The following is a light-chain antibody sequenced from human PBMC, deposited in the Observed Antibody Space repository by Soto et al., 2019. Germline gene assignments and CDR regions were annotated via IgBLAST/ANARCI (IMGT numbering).Light chain of an antibody. CDR1: RSISSY. CDR2: GAS. V-gene: IGKV3-11*01. Sequence: EIVVTPPPATLVCSPEGRGTIIYRASRSISSYLAWYQRKPGQAPRLLIYGASNRATGIPARFSGSGSGTDFTLTISSLEPEDFAVYYCQQRSNWPPTFGQGTRLEIK. CDR3: QQRSNWPPT. J-gene: IGKJ5*01.